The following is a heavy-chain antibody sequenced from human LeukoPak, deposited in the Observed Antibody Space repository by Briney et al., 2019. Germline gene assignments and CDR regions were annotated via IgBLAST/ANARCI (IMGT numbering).Heavy chain of an antibody. CDR1: GGSISSSSYY. V-gene: IGHV4-39*01. Sequence: SETLSLTCTVSGGSISSSSYYWGWIRQPPGKGLEWIGSIYYSGSTYYNPSLKSRVTISVDTSKNQFSLKLSSVTAADTAVYYCARTGGSYRPFDYWGQGTLVTVSS. CDR2: IYYSGST. D-gene: IGHD3-16*02. CDR3: ARTGGSYRPFDY. J-gene: IGHJ4*02.